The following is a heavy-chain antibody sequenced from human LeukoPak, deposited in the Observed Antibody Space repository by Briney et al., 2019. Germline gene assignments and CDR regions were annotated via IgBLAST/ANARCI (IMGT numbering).Heavy chain of an antibody. CDR1: GFTFSIFW. Sequence: GGSLRLSCAASGFTFSIFWMHWVRQAPGKGLVWVSRISTDGSSTSYADSVKGRFTISRDNAKNSLYLQMNSLRAEDTALYHCARDFGYCSGGSCYSFDPWGQGTLVTVSS. V-gene: IGHV3-74*01. CDR3: ARDFGYCSGGSCYSFDP. CDR2: ISTDGSST. J-gene: IGHJ5*02. D-gene: IGHD2-15*01.